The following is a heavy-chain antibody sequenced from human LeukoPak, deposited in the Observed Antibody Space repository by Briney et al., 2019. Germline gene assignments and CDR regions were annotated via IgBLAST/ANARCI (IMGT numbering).Heavy chain of an antibody. V-gene: IGHV4-34*01. CDR2: INHSGST. CDR3: ARRGITMVRGVKVYYYYYYMDV. D-gene: IGHD3-10*01. CDR1: GFTFCSYS. J-gene: IGHJ6*03. Sequence: LRLSCAASGFTFCSYSMNWVRQAPGKGLEWSGEINHSGSTNYNPSLKSRVTISVDTSKNQFSLKLSSVTAADTAVYYCARRGITMVRGVKVYYYYYYMDVWGKGATVTICS.